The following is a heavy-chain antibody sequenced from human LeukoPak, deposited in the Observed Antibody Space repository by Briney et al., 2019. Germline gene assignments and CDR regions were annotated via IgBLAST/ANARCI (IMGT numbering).Heavy chain of an antibody. V-gene: IGHV4-59*01. CDR2: IYYSGST. J-gene: IGHJ4*02. CDR1: GGSISSYY. CDR3: ARDLLSTAGYFDY. D-gene: IGHD6-19*01. Sequence: PSETLSLTCTVSGGSISSYYWSWIRQPPGKGQEWIGYIYYSGSTNYNPSLKSRVTISVDTSKNQFSLNLSSVTAADTAVYYCARDLLSTAGYFDYWGQGTLVTVSS.